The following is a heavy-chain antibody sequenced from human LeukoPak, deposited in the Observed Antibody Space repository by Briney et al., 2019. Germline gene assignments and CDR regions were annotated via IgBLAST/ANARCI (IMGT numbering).Heavy chain of an antibody. J-gene: IGHJ6*03. Sequence: GGSLRLSCAASGFTVSSNYVSWVRQAPGKGLEWVSVIYSGGSTYYADSVKGRFTISRDNSKNTLYLQMNSLRAEDTAVYYCARGRDYYYYMDVWGKGTTVTVSS. CDR2: IYSGGST. CDR3: ARGRDYYYYMDV. V-gene: IGHV3-66*02. CDR1: GFTVSSNY.